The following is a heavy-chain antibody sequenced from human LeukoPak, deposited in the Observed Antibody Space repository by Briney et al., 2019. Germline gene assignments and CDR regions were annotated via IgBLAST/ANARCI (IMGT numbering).Heavy chain of an antibody. Sequence: GGSLRLSCAASGFTFSSYWMSWVRQAPGKGLEWVANIKQDGTDKYYVDSVRGRFTISRDNAKNSLYLQMNSLGAEDTAVYYCARDREKQQLPQFFYYYYMDVWGKGTTVTVSS. J-gene: IGHJ6*03. V-gene: IGHV3-7*01. D-gene: IGHD6-13*01. CDR1: GFTFSSYW. CDR2: IKQDGTDK. CDR3: ARDREKQQLPQFFYYYYMDV.